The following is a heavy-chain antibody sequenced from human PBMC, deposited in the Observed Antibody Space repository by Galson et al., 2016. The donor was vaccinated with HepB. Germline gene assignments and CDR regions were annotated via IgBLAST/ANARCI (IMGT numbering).Heavy chain of an antibody. Sequence: SLRLSCAASGFTFSSYEMNWVRQAPGKGLEWVSYISSSGSTIYYADSVKGRFTISRDNAKNSLYLQMNSLRAEDTAVYYCAREYSYGYYYFYGVDVWGQGTTVIVSS. CDR2: ISSSGSTI. CDR1: GFTFSSYE. J-gene: IGHJ6*02. CDR3: AREYSYGYYYFYGVDV. D-gene: IGHD5-18*01. V-gene: IGHV3-48*03.